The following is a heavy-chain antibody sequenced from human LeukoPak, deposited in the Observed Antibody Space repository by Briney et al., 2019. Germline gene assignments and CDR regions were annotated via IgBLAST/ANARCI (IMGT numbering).Heavy chain of an antibody. CDR1: GFTFSNYA. D-gene: IGHD6-6*01. CDR3: VKGATKISCRPAD. CDR2: TSDSGGST. Sequence: PGGSLRLSCAASGFTFSNYAMSWVRQAPGKGLEWVSGTSDSGGSTYYADSVKGRFSISRDNSKNSLYLQMDSLRVEDTAVYYCVKGATKISCRPADWSQGTLVTVSS. V-gene: IGHV3-23*01. J-gene: IGHJ4*02.